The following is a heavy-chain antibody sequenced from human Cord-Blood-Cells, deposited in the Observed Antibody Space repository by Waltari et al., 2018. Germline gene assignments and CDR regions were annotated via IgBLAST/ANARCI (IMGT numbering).Heavy chain of an antibody. CDR3: ARELGGSGSYFDY. Sequence: QVQLQESGPGLVKPSETLSLTCTVSGGSVSSGSYYWSWIRQPPGKGLEWIGYIYCSGSTNYNPALRSRVTISVDTSKNQFSLKLGSVTAADMAVYYCARELGGSGSYFDYWGQGTLVTVSS. CDR2: IYCSGST. J-gene: IGHJ4*02. D-gene: IGHD3-10*01. V-gene: IGHV4-61*01. CDR1: GGSVSSGSYY.